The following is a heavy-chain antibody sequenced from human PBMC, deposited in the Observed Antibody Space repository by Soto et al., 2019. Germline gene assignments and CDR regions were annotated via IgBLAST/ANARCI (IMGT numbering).Heavy chain of an antibody. CDR2: ISSSSSYI. J-gene: IGHJ6*02. CDR1: GFTFSSYS. V-gene: IGHV3-21*01. Sequence: PGGSLRLSCAASGFTFSSYSMNWVRQAPGKGLEWVSSISSSSSYIYYADSVQGRFTISRDNAKNSLYLQMNSLRAEDTAVYYFASWALSTIFGVVNSADYYGMDVWGQGTTVTVSS. D-gene: IGHD3-3*01. CDR3: ASWALSTIFGVVNSADYYGMDV.